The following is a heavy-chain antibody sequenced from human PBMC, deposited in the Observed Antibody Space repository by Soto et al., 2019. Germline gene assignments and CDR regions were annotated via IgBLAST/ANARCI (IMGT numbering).Heavy chain of an antibody. CDR2: INPSGGST. Sequence: GPSVKVSCKASGYTFTSYYMHWVRQAPGQGLEWMGIINPSGGSTSYAQKFQGRVTMTRDTSTSTVYMELSSLRSEDTAVYYCARVVRSISYDIRFEYWGQGTLVTVSS. V-gene: IGHV1-46*01. CDR1: GYTFTSYY. CDR3: ARVVRSISYDIRFEY. J-gene: IGHJ4*02. D-gene: IGHD3-9*01.